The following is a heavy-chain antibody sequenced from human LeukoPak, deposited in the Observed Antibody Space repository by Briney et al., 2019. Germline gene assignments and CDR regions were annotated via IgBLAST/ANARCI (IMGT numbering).Heavy chain of an antibody. CDR2: IKQDGSEK. CDR3: AKVGSGWWINYYYYMDV. V-gene: IGHV3-7*01. Sequence: GGSLRLSCAASGFTFSKYWMSWVRQAPGKGLEWVANIKQDGSEKYYVDSVKGRFTISRDNAKNLFYLHMNSLRAEDTAVYYCAKVGSGWWINYYYYMDVWGKGTTVTVSS. J-gene: IGHJ6*03. CDR1: GFTFSKYW. D-gene: IGHD6-19*01.